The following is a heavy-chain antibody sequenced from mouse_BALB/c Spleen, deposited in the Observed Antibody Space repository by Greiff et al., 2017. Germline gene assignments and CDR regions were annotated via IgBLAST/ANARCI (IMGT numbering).Heavy chain of an antibody. Sequence: EVQGVASGGGLVQPGGSRKLSCAASGFTFSSFGMHWVRQAPEKGLEWVAYISSGSSTIYYADTVKGRFTISRDNPKNTLFLQMTSLRSEDTAMYYCARSGNGNYDYYAMDDWGQGTSVTVSS. CDR2: ISSGSSTI. CDR3: ARSGNGNYDYYAMDD. J-gene: IGHJ4*01. V-gene: IGHV5-17*02. D-gene: IGHD2-1*01. CDR1: GFTFSSFG.